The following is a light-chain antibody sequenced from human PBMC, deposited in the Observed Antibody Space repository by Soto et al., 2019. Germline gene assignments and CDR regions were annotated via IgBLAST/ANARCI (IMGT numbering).Light chain of an antibody. CDR1: QSFRGL. CDR2: DAY. Sequence: LTQGQVTLSLSPGERATVSCRASQSFRGLLAWYQQKPGQAPRLLIYDAYNRATGIPPRFSGSGSGTDFTLTISCLEPEDCAVYYSQQRPVWPITFGRGTRLEIK. V-gene: IGKV3-11*01. J-gene: IGKJ5*01. CDR3: QQRPVWPIT.